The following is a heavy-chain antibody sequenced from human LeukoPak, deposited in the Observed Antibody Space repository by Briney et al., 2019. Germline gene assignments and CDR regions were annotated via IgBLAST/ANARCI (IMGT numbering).Heavy chain of an antibody. J-gene: IGHJ6*02. V-gene: IGHV1-69*04. Sequence: SVKVSCKASGGTFSSYAISWVRQAPGQGLEWMGRIIPILGIANYAQKFQGRVTITADKSTSTAYMELSSLRSEDTAVYYCARDGVVVVVAAVYYYGMDVWGQGTTVTVSS. CDR2: IIPILGIA. CDR1: GGTFSSYA. D-gene: IGHD2-15*01. CDR3: ARDGVVVVVAAVYYYGMDV.